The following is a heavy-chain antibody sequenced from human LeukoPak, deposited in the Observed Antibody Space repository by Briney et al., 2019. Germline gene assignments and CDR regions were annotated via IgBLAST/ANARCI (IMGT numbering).Heavy chain of an antibody. CDR2: IYPGDSDT. Sequence: GGSLKISCKGSGYSFTSYWIGWVRQMPGKGLEVMGIIYPGDSDTRYSPSFQGEVTISADKSISTAYLQWSSLKASDTAMYYCARLNYDILTGYLPGYFDYWGQGTLVTVSS. J-gene: IGHJ4*02. CDR3: ARLNYDILTGYLPGYFDY. V-gene: IGHV5-51*01. CDR1: GYSFTSYW. D-gene: IGHD3-9*01.